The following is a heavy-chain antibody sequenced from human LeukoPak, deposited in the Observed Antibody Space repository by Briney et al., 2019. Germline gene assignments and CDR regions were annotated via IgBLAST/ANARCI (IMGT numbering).Heavy chain of an antibody. V-gene: IGHV4-59*08. J-gene: IGHJ4*02. CDR1: GGSISSYY. CDR3: ARQGVAGTRAY. CDR2: IYYSGST. Sequence: PSETLSLTCTVSGGSISSYYWSWIRQPPGKGLEWIEYIYYSGSTNYNPSLKSRVTISVDTSKNQFSLKLSSVTAADTAVYYCARQGVAGTRAYWGQGTLVTVSS. D-gene: IGHD6-19*01.